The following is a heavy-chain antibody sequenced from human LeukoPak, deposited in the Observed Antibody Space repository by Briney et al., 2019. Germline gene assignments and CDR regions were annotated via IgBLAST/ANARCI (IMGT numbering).Heavy chain of an antibody. CDR1: GGSISSSSYY. CDR2: IYYSGST. D-gene: IGHD3-10*01. V-gene: IGHV4-39*07. J-gene: IGHJ3*02. Sequence: PSETLSLTCTVSGGSISSSSYYWGWIRQPPGKGLEWIGSIYYSGSTYYNPSLKSRVTISVDTSKNQFSLKLSSVTAADTAVYYCARDYYQASILGVRGRGAFDIWGQGTMVTVSS. CDR3: ARDYYQASILGVRGRGAFDI.